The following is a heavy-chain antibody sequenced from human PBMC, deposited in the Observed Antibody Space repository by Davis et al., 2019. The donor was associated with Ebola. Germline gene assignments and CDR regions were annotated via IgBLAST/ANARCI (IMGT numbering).Heavy chain of an antibody. V-gene: IGHV3-9*01. Sequence: SLKISCAASGFTFDDYAMHWVRQAPGKGLEWVSGITWNSGSIGYADSVKGRFTISRDNAENSLYLQMNSLRAEDTALYYCAKHGTPTAIGGQGTLVTVSS. J-gene: IGHJ4*02. D-gene: IGHD2-2*01. CDR3: AKHGTPTAI. CDR1: GFTFDDYA. CDR2: ITWNSGSI.